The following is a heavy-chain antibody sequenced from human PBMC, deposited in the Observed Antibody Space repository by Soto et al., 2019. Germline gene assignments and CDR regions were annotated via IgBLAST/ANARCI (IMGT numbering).Heavy chain of an antibody. Sequence: QVQLQESGPALVKPSETLSLSCTVSDGSLSPNYWSWIRQPPGKGLEWIGYIYYAGTTTYNPSLQSRVSISLDTSKTEVSLKLTSVTAADTAVYFCARLGAYYQAMDSWGQGTLVTVSS. V-gene: IGHV4-59*08. CDR2: IYYAGTT. D-gene: IGHD3-22*01. CDR3: ARLGAYYQAMDS. J-gene: IGHJ1*01. CDR1: DGSLSPNY.